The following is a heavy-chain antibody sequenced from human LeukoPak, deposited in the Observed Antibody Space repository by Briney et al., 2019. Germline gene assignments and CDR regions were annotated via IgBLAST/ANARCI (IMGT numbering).Heavy chain of an antibody. CDR3: ARWPYSSSYYFDY. CDR1: GFTFSSYS. V-gene: IGHV3-21*01. D-gene: IGHD6-6*01. CDR2: ISSSSSYI. Sequence: GGSLRLSCAASGFTFSSYSMNWVRQAPGKGLEWVSSISSSSSYIYYADSVRGRFTLSRDNAKNSLYLQMNSLRAEDTAVYYCARWPYSSSYYFDYWGQGTLVTVSS. J-gene: IGHJ4*02.